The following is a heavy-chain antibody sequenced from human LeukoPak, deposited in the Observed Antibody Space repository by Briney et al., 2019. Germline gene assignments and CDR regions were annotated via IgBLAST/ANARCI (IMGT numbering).Heavy chain of an antibody. CDR3: ATALRRIPPPGGYGMDV. J-gene: IGHJ6*02. V-gene: IGHV1-24*01. CDR1: GYTLTELS. Sequence: ASVKVSCTVSGYTLTELSMHWVRQAPGKGLEWMGGFDPEDGETIYAQKFQGRVTMTEDTSTDTAYMELSSLRSEDTAVYYCATALRRIPPPGGYGMDVWGQGTTVTVSS. D-gene: IGHD2-15*01. CDR2: FDPEDGET.